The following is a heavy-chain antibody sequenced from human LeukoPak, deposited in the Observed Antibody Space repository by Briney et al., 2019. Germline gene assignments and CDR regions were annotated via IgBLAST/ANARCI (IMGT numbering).Heavy chain of an antibody. CDR1: GGSISSGDYY. CDR2: IYYSGST. V-gene: IGHV4-30-4*01. CDR3: ARGHYFTASTTYFDY. J-gene: IGHJ4*02. Sequence: SETLSLTCTVSGGSISSGDYYWSWIRQPPGKGLEWIGYIYYSGSTYYNPSLKSRVTISVDTSKNQFSLKLSSVTAADTAVYYCARGHYFTASTTYFDYWGQGTLVTVSS. D-gene: IGHD5/OR15-5a*01.